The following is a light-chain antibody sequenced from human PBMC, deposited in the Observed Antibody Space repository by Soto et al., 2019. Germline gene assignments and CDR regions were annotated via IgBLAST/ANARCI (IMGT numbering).Light chain of an antibody. Sequence: DIQLTQSPSFLSASVGDIVTITCRASQGISNYLAWYQQRPGKAPKLLIYAASTLQTGVPSRFSGGGSGTEFTLTISSLQPQQFATYHCQQLTSYPRSTFGQGTRLEI. V-gene: IGKV1-9*01. CDR3: QQLTSYPRST. CDR2: AAS. CDR1: QGISNY. J-gene: IGKJ5*01.